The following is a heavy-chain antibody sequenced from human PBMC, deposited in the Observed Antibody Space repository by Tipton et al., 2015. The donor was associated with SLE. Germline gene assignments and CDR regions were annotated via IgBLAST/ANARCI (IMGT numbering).Heavy chain of an antibody. CDR2: ISYDGSNK. CDR3: AKVDRTNMVTSFDY. CDR1: GFTFSSYA. D-gene: IGHD5-18*01. V-gene: IGHV3-30-3*01. Sequence: SLRLSCAASGFTFSSYAMHWVRQAPGKGLEWVAVISYDGSNKYYADSVKGRFTISRDNSKNTLNLQMNSLRAEDTAVYYCAKVDRTNMVTSFDYWGQGTLVTVSS. J-gene: IGHJ4*02.